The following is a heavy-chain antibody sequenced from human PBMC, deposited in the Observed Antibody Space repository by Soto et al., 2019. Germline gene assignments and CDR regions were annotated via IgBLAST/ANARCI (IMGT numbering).Heavy chain of an antibody. CDR3: AKHSWMPPYYFDS. D-gene: IGHD3-3*02. V-gene: IGHV3-11*01. J-gene: IGHJ4*01. CDR2: VSGSGQTI. Sequence: PGGSLRLSCAASGFTFSDYYMSRIRQAPGKGLEWVSFVSGSGQTIYYADSVKGRFTISRDNGKNSLFLQMNRLRADDTAVYYCAKHSWMPPYYFDSWGHGTLVTVSS. CDR1: GFTFSDYY.